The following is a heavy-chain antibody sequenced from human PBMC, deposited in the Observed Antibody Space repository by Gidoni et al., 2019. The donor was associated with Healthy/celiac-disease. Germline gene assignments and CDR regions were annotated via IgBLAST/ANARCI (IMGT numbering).Heavy chain of an antibody. D-gene: IGHD6-19*01. V-gene: IGHV4-34*01. J-gene: IGHJ4*02. CDR3: ARGPTVVPAATGYSSGWYYY. Sequence: QVQLQQWGAGLLKPSETLSLTCAVYGGSFSGYYWRWIRQPPGKGLEWIGEINHSGSTNYNPSLKSRVTISVDTSKNQFSLKLSSVTAADTAVYYCARGPTVVPAATGYSSGWYYYWGQGTLVTVSS. CDR1: GGSFSGYY. CDR2: INHSGST.